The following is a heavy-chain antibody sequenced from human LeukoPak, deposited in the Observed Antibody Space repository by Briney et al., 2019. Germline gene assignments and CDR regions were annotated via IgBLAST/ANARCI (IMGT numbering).Heavy chain of an antibody. CDR1: GGSISTSY. D-gene: IGHD4-11*01. V-gene: IGHV4-4*07. CDR3: ARAKMTTVTTGFDP. J-gene: IGHJ5*02. Sequence: SETLSLTCTVSGGSISTSYWSWIRQPAGKGLEWIGRIYTSGSTNFNPSLKSRVTMSVDTSKNQFSLKLSSVTAADTAVYYCARAKMTTVTTGFDPWGQGTLVTVSS. CDR2: IYTSGST.